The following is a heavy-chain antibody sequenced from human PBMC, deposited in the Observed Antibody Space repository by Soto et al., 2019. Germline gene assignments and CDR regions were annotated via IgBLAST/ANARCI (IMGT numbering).Heavy chain of an antibody. V-gene: IGHV4-61*01. CDR2: IYYSGST. CDR1: GGSVSSGSYY. J-gene: IGHJ4*02. Sequence: QVQLQESGPGLVKPSETLSLTCTGSGGSVSSGSYYWSWIRQPPGKGLEWIGYIYYSGSTNYNPSLKSRVTISVDTSKNQISLKLNSVTAADTAVYYCASYSSGWYDAIYWGQGTLVTVSS. CDR3: ASYSSGWYDAIY. D-gene: IGHD6-19*01.